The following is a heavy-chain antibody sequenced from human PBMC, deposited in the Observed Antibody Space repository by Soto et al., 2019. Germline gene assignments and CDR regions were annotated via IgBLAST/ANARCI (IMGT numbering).Heavy chain of an antibody. D-gene: IGHD4-17*01. CDR1: GESFGGYI. J-gene: IGHJ5*02. Sequence: PSETLSLTCAVYGESFGGYIWTWIRQTPGKGLQWIGQINHSGSASYNPSLKSRVIISVDRSKNQFSLKVRSVTAADTAVYYCARETYGDYVGYFDPCGQGIQVTVSS. V-gene: IGHV4-34*01. CDR3: ARETYGDYVGYFDP. CDR2: INHSGSA.